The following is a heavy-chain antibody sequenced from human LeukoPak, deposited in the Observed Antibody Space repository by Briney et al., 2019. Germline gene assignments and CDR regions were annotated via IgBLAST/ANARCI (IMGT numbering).Heavy chain of an antibody. Sequence: PGGSLRLSCAASGFTFSSYSMNWVRQAPGKGLAWVSSISSSSSYIYYADSVKGRFTISRDNAKNSLYLQMNSLRAEDTAVYYCARDLQNTIFGVVVRYYMDVWGKGTTVTVSS. J-gene: IGHJ6*03. V-gene: IGHV3-21*01. D-gene: IGHD3-3*01. CDR2: ISSSSSYI. CDR1: GFTFSSYS. CDR3: ARDLQNTIFGVVVRYYMDV.